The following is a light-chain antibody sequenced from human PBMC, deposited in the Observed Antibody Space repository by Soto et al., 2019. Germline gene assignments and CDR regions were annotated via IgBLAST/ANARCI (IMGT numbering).Light chain of an antibody. Sequence: DIVMTQSPDSLAVSLGERATINCKSSQSVLYSSNNKNYLAWYQQKPGQPPKLLIYWASTRESGVPDRFSVSGSGTDSTLTISSLQAEDVAVYYCQQYYSTPTFGQGTKVEIK. CDR1: QSVLYSSNNKNY. CDR2: WAS. V-gene: IGKV4-1*01. J-gene: IGKJ1*01. CDR3: QQYYSTPT.